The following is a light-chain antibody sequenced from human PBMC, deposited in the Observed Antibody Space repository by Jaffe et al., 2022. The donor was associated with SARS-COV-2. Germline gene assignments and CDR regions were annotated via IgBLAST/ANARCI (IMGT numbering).Light chain of an antibody. CDR1: SSDVGSYNL. CDR3: CSYAHSGGWV. J-gene: IGLJ3*02. Sequence: QSALTQPASVSGSPGQSITISCTGASSDVGSYNLVSWYQQYPGKAPDLMIYEGSKRPSGVSNRFSGSKSGNTASLTISGLQAEDEADYYCCSYAHSGGWVFGGGTKLTVL. V-gene: IGLV2-23*01. CDR2: EGS.